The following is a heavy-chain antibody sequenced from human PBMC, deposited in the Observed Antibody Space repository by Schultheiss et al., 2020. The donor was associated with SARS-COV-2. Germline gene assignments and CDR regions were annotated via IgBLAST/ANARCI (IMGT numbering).Heavy chain of an antibody. CDR1: GFTFSSYW. D-gene: IGHD5-24*01. CDR2: ISSSSSYT. CDR3: AREMATILLAFDI. Sequence: GGSLRLSCAASGFTFSSYWMSWVRQAPGKGLEWVSYISSSSSYTNYADSVKGRFTISRDNSKNTLYLQMNSLRAEDTAVYYCAREMATILLAFDIWGQGTMVTVSS. V-gene: IGHV3-21*05. J-gene: IGHJ3*02.